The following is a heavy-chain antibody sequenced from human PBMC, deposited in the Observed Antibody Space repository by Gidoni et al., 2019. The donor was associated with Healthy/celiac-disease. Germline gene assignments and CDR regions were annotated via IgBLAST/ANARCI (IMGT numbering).Heavy chain of an antibody. CDR1: GGSISSYY. Sequence: QVQLQESGPGLVKPSETLSLTCTVSGGSISSYYWSWIRQPPGKGLEWIGYIYYSGSTNYNPSLKSRVTISVDTSKNQFSLKLSSVTAADTAVYYCASGLQLVHPLRYWGQGTLVTVSS. D-gene: IGHD6-6*01. CDR3: ASGLQLVHPLRY. V-gene: IGHV4-59*01. J-gene: IGHJ4*02. CDR2: IYYSGST.